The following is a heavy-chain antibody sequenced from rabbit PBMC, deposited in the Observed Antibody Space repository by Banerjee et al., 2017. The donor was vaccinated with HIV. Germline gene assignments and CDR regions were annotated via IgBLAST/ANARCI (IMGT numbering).Heavy chain of an antibody. Sequence: QEQLEESGGDLVKPEGSLTLTCTASGFSFSSSYWICWVRQAPGKGLEWIACIYAGSSGSTYYASWAKGRFTISKTSSTTVTLQMTSLTAADTATYFCARDDDYGDSYYFNLWGPGTLVTVS. CDR2: IYAGSSGST. V-gene: IGHV1S45*01. J-gene: IGHJ4*01. CDR1: GFSFSSSYW. CDR3: ARDDDYGDSYYFNL. D-gene: IGHD2-1*01.